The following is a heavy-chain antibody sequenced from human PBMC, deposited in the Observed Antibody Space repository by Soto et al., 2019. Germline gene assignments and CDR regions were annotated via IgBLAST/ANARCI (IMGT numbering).Heavy chain of an antibody. D-gene: IGHD2-21*01. CDR3: ARDRGLFGHDK. Sequence: QVQLVQSGAEVKKPGSSVKVTCKASGGTFSSNSISWVRQAPGQGLEWMGGVIPTFGTAKYAQKFQGRVTITADASTNTSYMERRSLTAEDTAVYYCARDRGLFGHDKWGKGTRVTVSS. V-gene: IGHV1-69*12. J-gene: IGHJ4*02. CDR2: VIPTFGTA. CDR1: GGTFSSNS.